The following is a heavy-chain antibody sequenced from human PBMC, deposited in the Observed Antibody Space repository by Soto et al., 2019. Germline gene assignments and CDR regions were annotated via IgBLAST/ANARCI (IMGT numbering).Heavy chain of an antibody. V-gene: IGHV4-30-4*01. CDR2: IYYSGST. J-gene: IGHJ4*02. D-gene: IGHD3-16*01. CDR3: ARDLGAADIWGY. CDR1: GGSISSGDYY. Sequence: QVQLQESGPGLVKPSQTLSLTCTVSGGSISSGDYYWSWIRPPPGQGLEWIGYIYYSGSTSYNPSLRSRVTISVDTSKNQFSLKLSSVTAADTAVYYCARDLGAADIWGYWGQGTLVTVSS.